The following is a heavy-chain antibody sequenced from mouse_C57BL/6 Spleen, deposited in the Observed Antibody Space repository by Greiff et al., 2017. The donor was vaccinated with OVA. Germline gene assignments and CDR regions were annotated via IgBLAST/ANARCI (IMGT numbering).Heavy chain of an antibody. CDR3: ARSRVDYDYEGDDY. CDR2: ILPGSGST. CDR1: GYTFTGYW. Sequence: VQLKQSGAELMKPGASVKLSCKATGYTFTGYWIEWVKQRPGHGLEWIGEILPGSGSTNYNEKFKGKATFTADTSSNTAYMQLSSLTTEDSAIYYGARSRVDYDYEGDDYWGQGTTLTVSS. D-gene: IGHD2-4*01. J-gene: IGHJ2*01. V-gene: IGHV1-9*01.